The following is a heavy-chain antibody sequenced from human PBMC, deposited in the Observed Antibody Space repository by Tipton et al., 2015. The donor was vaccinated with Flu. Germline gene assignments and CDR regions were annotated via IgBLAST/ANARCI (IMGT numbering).Heavy chain of an antibody. V-gene: IGHV4-4*07. CDR1: GGSITNHY. CDR3: ARDRSAWFDS. Sequence: LSLTCNVSGGSITNHYWSWIRQPAGKGLEWIGRVYVSGNTAYNPSLQSRVTMSLDRSKSQFSLKLTSVTAADTAVYYCARDRSAWFDSWGQGTLVTVSS. J-gene: IGHJ5*01. D-gene: IGHD6-19*01. CDR2: VYVSGNT.